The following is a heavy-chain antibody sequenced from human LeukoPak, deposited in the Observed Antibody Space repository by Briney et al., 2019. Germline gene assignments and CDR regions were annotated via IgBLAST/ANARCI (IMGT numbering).Heavy chain of an antibody. CDR3: VRDGDAYNFDF. CDR1: GFTFSSYW. V-gene: IGHV3-74*01. D-gene: IGHD5-24*01. Sequence: GSLRLSCAASGFTFSSYWMHWVRQAPGKGLEWVSRIKNDGSYTNYADSVKGRFTISRDNARNTLNLHMISLRAEDTAVYFCVRDGDAYNFDFWGQGVLVTVSS. J-gene: IGHJ4*02. CDR2: IKNDGSYT.